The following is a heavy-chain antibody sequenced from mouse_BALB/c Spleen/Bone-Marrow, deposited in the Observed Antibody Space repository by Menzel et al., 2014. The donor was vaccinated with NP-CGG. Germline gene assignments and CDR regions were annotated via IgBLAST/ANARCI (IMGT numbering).Heavy chain of an antibody. V-gene: IGHV1-69*02. J-gene: IGHJ4*01. Sequence: QVQLKESGAELVRPGASVKLSCRASGYTFTSYWINWVKQRPGQGLEWIGNIYPSDSYTNYNQRYKDKATLTVDKSSSTAYMQLSSPTSEVSAVYYCTRYGNSHYYAMHYWGQGTSVTVSS. CDR2: IYPSDSYT. CDR3: TRYGNSHYYAMHY. CDR1: GYTFTSYW. D-gene: IGHD1-1*01.